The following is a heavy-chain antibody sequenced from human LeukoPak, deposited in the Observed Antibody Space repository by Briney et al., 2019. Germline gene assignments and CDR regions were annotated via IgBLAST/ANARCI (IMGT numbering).Heavy chain of an antibody. CDR1: GYTFTSYY. CDR3: ARDRINYYDSSGYLDY. V-gene: IGHV1-46*01. Sequence: ASVKVSCKASGYTFTSYYMHWVRQAPGQGLEWMGIINPSGGSTSYAQKFQGRVTMTRDTSTSPVYMELSSLRSDDTAVYYCARDRINYYDSSGYLDYWGQGTLVTVSS. J-gene: IGHJ4*02. CDR2: INPSGGST. D-gene: IGHD3-22*01.